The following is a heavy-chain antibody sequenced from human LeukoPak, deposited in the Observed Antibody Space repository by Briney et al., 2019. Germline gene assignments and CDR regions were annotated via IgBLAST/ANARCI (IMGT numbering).Heavy chain of an antibody. CDR3: AKDLESSLGDY. Sequence: GGSLGLSCAASGFTFSNYAMSWVRQAPGKGLEWVSAISSSGSSTYYADSVKGRFTISRDNSKNSLYLQMNSLRAEDTALYYCAKDLESSLGDYWGQGTLVTVSS. CDR2: ISSSGSST. V-gene: IGHV3-23*01. J-gene: IGHJ4*02. D-gene: IGHD6-19*01. CDR1: GFTFSNYA.